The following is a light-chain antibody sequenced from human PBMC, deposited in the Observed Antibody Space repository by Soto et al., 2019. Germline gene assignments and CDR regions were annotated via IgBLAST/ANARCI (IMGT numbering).Light chain of an antibody. J-gene: IGKJ4*01. CDR3: PQYYIYPPT. CDR1: QSIGTD. Sequence: AIRMTQSPSSFSASTGDRVTITCRASQSIGTDLAWYQQIPGRAPKLLIFAASTLQRGVPSRFSGSGSGTDFTLTISCLQSEDFATYYCPQYYIYPPTFGGGTKVEIK. CDR2: AAS. V-gene: IGKV1-8*01.